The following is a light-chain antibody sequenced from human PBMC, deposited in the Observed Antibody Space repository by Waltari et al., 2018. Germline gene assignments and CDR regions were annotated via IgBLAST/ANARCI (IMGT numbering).Light chain of an antibody. V-gene: IGLV1-51*01. CDR2: DND. CDR1: GSNIRNNY. Sequence: QSVLTQPPSVSAAPGQNVTITCSGTGSNIRNNYVSWYQQFPGTAPRYLIYDNDKRPSGIPDRFSGSKSGTSATLGITGLQTGDEADYYCGGWDSSLSAVVFGGGTKVTVL. CDR3: GGWDSSLSAVV. J-gene: IGLJ3*02.